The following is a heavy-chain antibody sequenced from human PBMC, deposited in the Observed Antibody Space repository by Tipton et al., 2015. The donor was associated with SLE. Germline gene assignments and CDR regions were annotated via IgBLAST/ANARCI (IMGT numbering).Heavy chain of an antibody. CDR1: GGSISSYY. J-gene: IGHJ4*02. Sequence: LRLSCTVSGGSISSYYWSWIRQPPGKGLEWIGYSQDSGSTYYNPSLKSRVTISVDTSKNQFSLKLSSVTAADTAVYYCARCDTGFDYWGQGTLVTVSS. D-gene: IGHD2-21*02. V-gene: IGHV4-59*12. CDR2: SQDSGST. CDR3: ARCDTGFDY.